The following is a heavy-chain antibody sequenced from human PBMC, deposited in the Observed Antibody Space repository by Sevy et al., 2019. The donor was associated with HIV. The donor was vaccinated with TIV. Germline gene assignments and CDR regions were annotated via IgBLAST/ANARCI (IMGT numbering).Heavy chain of an antibody. D-gene: IGHD2-15*01. CDR2: INSDGSST. CDR1: GFTFSSYW. V-gene: IGHV3-74*01. Sequence: GGSLRLSCAASGFTFSSYWMHWVRQAPGKGLVWVSRINSDGSSTSYADSVKGRFTISRDNAKNTLYLQMNSLRAEDTAVYYCARGGYCSGGSRYARYWGQGTLVTVSS. J-gene: IGHJ4*02. CDR3: ARGGYCSGGSRYARY.